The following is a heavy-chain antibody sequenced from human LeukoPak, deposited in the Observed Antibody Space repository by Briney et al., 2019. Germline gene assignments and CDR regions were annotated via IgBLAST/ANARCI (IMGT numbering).Heavy chain of an antibody. CDR2: IHTRGTT. D-gene: IGHD3-10*01. J-gene: IGHJ6*03. V-gene: IGHV4-61*02. CDR3: ARLNAYGSGSSSGHYYYYMDV. CDR1: RGSISSGNNY. Sequence: KPSHTLSLTCAVSRGSISSGNNYWSSIRPPARKGLEWSIPIHTRGTTNYNPSLKSRVIISVDTSKKQFSLKLSSVTAADTSVYYCARLNAYGSGSSSGHYYYYMDVWAKGTTVTISS.